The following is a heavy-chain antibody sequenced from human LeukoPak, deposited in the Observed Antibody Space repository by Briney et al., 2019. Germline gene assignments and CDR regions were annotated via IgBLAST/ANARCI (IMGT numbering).Heavy chain of an antibody. D-gene: IGHD2-2*01. Sequence: GGSLRLSCAASGFTFSSYWLTWVRQAPGKGLEWVANIKQDGCEKFYVDSVKGRFTISRDNSKNTLYLQMNSLRAEDTAVYYCAKSELVVPDYYYYYYMDVWGKGTTVTISS. CDR3: AKSELVVPDYYYYYYMDV. CDR2: IKQDGCEK. J-gene: IGHJ6*03. CDR1: GFTFSSYW. V-gene: IGHV3-7*03.